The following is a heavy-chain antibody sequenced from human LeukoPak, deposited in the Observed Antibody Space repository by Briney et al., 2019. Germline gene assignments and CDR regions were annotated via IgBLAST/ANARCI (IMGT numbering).Heavy chain of an antibody. Sequence: PSETLSLTCTVSGGSISNFYWTWIRQPAGKGLEWIGRIYTSGSTDYNPSLKSRVTMSVDTSKNQFSLKLSSVTAADTAVYYCARHPSVAGTKGGFDHWGQGTLVTVSS. J-gene: IGHJ4*02. CDR3: ARHPSVAGTKGGFDH. V-gene: IGHV4-4*07. CDR2: IYTSGST. CDR1: GGSISNFY. D-gene: IGHD6-19*01.